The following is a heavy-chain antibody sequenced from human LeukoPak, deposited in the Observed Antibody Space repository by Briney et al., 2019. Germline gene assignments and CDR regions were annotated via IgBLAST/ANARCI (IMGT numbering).Heavy chain of an antibody. D-gene: IGHD3-22*01. CDR1: GFTVSSNY. J-gene: IGHJ4*02. V-gene: IGHV3-53*01. CDR3: ASADSSGYRHFDY. Sequence: PGGSLRLSCAASGFTVSSNYMSWVRQASGKGLEWVSVIYSGGSTYYADSVKGRFTISRDNSKNTLYLQMNSLRAEDTAVYYCASADSSGYRHFDYWGQGTLVTVSS. CDR2: IYSGGST.